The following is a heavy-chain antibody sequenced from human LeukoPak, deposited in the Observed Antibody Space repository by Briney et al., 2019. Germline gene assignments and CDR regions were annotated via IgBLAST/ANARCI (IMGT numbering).Heavy chain of an antibody. CDR3: AREFTQWLVPTFDY. Sequence: GGSLRLSCAVSGFTFSSYSMDWVRQAPGKGLEWVSYISSSSSTIYYADSVKGRFTISRDNAKNSLYLQMNSLRAEDTAVYYCAREFTQWLVPTFDYWGQGTLVTVSS. CDR1: GFTFSSYS. V-gene: IGHV3-48*04. D-gene: IGHD6-19*01. J-gene: IGHJ4*02. CDR2: ISSSSSTI.